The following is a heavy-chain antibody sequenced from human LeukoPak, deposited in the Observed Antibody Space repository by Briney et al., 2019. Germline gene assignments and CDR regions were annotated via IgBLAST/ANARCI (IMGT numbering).Heavy chain of an antibody. CDR1: GFTLSTYG. J-gene: IGHJ4*02. Sequence: GGSLRLSCEASGFTLSTYGIHWVRQAPGKGLEWVALIRHDGSYKYYAASVKGRFTISRDNSKNMLFLQMNSLRVEDTAMYYCAKGAGTWSPDYWGQGTLVTVSS. D-gene: IGHD6-13*01. V-gene: IGHV3-30*02. CDR3: AKGAGTWSPDY. CDR2: IRHDGSYK.